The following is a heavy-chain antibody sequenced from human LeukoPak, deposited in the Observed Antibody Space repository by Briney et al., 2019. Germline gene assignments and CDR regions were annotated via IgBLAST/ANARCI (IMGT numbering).Heavy chain of an antibody. V-gene: IGHV3-9*01. D-gene: IGHD3-9*01. CDR2: ISWNSGSI. Sequence: GGSLRLSCAASGFTFDDYAMHWVRQAPGKGLEWVSGISWNSGSIGYADSVKGRFTISRDNAKNSLYLQMNSLRAEDTALYYCAKDIEFDWSMDPFDYWGQGTLVTVSS. CDR1: GFTFDDYA. CDR3: AKDIEFDWSMDPFDY. J-gene: IGHJ4*02.